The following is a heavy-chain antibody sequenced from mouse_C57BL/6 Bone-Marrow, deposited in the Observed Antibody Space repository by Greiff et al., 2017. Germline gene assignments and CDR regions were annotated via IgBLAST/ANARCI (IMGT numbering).Heavy chain of an antibody. D-gene: IGHD1-1*01. J-gene: IGHJ3*01. CDR3: AISYYYGSSYDAWFAY. V-gene: IGHV1-74*01. CDR2: IHPSDSDT. Sequence: QVQLQQPGAELVKPGASVKVSCKASGYTFTSYWMHWVKQRPGQGLEWIGRIHPSDSDTNSNQKFKGKATLTVDKSSSTAYMQLSSLTSEDSAVYYCAISYYYGSSYDAWFAYWGQGTLVTVSA. CDR1: GYTFTSYW.